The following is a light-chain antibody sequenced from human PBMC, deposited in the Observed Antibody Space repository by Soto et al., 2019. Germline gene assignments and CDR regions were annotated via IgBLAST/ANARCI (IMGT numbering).Light chain of an antibody. Sequence: AIQVTQSPSSLSASVGDRVTITCLASQDIRGALAWYQQKPGKPPKLLIYDVSTLEKGVPSRFSGDSSGTQFTLTISGLQPEDFGTYYCQQFNSYPVTFGHGTRLDIK. CDR3: QQFNSYPVT. V-gene: IGKV1-13*02. CDR1: QDIRGA. J-gene: IGKJ5*01. CDR2: DVS.